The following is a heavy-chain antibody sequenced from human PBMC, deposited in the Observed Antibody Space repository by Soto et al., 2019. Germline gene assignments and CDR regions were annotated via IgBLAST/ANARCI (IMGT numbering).Heavy chain of an antibody. CDR2: IYYSGST. J-gene: IGHJ5*02. V-gene: IGHV4-59*01. Sequence: SETLSLTCTVSGGSISSYYWSWIRQPPGKGLEWIGYIYYSGSTNYNPSLKSRVTISVDTSKNQFSLKLSSVTAADTAVYYCARSYSNYGRVWSDPWGQGTLVTVSS. D-gene: IGHD4-4*01. CDR1: GGSISSYY. CDR3: ARSYSNYGRVWSDP.